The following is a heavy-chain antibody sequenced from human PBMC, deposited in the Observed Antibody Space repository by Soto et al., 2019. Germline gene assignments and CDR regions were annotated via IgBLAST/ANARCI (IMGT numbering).Heavy chain of an antibody. D-gene: IGHD6-13*01. CDR3: AREGSWPYYYDGMDV. J-gene: IGHJ6*02. V-gene: IGHV1-18*01. CDR2: ISAYNGDT. CDR1: GYTFTTYG. Sequence: QVQLVQSGDEVKKPGASVKVSCKASGYTFTTYGISWVRQAPGQGLEWMGWISAYNGDTKYAQNVQDRVSMTTDTPTSTAYMELRSLSPDDTAVYYCAREGSWPYYYDGMDVWGQGTTVTVSS.